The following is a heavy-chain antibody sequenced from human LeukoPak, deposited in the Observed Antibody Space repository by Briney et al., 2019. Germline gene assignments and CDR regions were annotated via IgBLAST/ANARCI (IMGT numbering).Heavy chain of an antibody. V-gene: IGHV1-69*13. J-gene: IGHJ6*03. CDR1: GGTFSSYA. CDR2: IIPIFGTA. CDR3: ARAYGSHYYYYYMDV. D-gene: IGHD4-17*01. Sequence: SVKVSCKASGGTFSSYAISWVRQAPGQGLEWMGGIIPIFGTANYAQKFQGRVTITADESTSTAYMELSSLRSEDTAVYYCARAYGSHYYYYYMDVWGKGTTVTISS.